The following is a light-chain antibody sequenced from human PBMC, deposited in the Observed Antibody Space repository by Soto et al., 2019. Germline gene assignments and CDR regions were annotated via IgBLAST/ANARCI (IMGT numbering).Light chain of an antibody. Sequence: EIGLTQSPGTRSLSPGERAALSCRASQSVSSSNLAWYQQKPGEAPRLLIHGASSRATGIPDRFSGSGSGTDFTLTISRREPEDFAVYYCHQYGSAPITFGGGTKVEIK. V-gene: IGKV3-20*01. CDR1: QSVSSSN. CDR2: GAS. J-gene: IGKJ4*01. CDR3: HQYGSAPIT.